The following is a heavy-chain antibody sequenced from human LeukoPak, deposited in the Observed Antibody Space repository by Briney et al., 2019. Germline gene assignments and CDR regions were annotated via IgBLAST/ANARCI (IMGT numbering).Heavy chain of an antibody. Sequence: PGGSLRLSCTASGFTFTTYWMAWVRQAPGKGLEWVANIKQDGSEAYYAESVRGRFTISRGNAKNSLYLQMNSLRAEDTAVYYCARDTFPDYYDSSGSPDYWGQGTLVTVPS. D-gene: IGHD3-22*01. CDR1: GFTFTTYW. CDR3: ARDTFPDYYDSSGSPDY. CDR2: IKQDGSEA. V-gene: IGHV3-7*03. J-gene: IGHJ4*02.